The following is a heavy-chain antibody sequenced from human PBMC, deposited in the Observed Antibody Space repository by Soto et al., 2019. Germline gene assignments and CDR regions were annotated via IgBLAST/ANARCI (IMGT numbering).Heavy chain of an antibody. CDR1: GFTFTNSA. CDR3: AAPPYYSGSGHYLYYGMDV. D-gene: IGHD3-10*01. J-gene: IGHJ6*02. V-gene: IGHV1-58*01. Sequence: ASVKVSCKASGFTFTNSAVQWVRQARGQRLEWIGWIVVGSGNTNYAQKFQERVTFTRDMSTSTAYMELSSLRSEDTAVYYCAAPPYYSGSGHYLYYGMDVWGQGTTVTVSS. CDR2: IVVGSGNT.